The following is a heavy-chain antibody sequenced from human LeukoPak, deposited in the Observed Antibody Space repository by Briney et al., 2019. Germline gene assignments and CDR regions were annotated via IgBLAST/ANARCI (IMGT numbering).Heavy chain of an antibody. D-gene: IGHD1-26*01. V-gene: IGHV1-69*05. Sequence: SVKVSCKASGGTFSSYAISWVRQAPGQGLEWMGGIIPIFGTANYAQKFQGRVTITTDESTSTAYMELSSLRSEDTAVYYCARGGSYSGSYLTTNWFDPWGQGTLVTVSS. J-gene: IGHJ5*02. CDR3: ARGGSYSGSYLTTNWFDP. CDR2: IIPIFGTA. CDR1: GGTFSSYA.